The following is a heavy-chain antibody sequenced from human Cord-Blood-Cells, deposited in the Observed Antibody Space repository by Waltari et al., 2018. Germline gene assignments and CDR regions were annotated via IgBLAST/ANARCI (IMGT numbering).Heavy chain of an antibody. V-gene: IGHV3-9*01. Sequence: EVQLVESGGGLVQPGRSLRLSCAASGFTFDDYAMHWVRPAPGKGLEWVSGISWNSGSIGYADSVKGRFTISRDNAKNSLYLQMNSLRAEDTALYYCAKDSHGEGWYFDLWGRGTLVTVSS. D-gene: IGHD3-10*01. J-gene: IGHJ2*01. CDR2: ISWNSGSI. CDR1: GFTFDDYA. CDR3: AKDSHGEGWYFDL.